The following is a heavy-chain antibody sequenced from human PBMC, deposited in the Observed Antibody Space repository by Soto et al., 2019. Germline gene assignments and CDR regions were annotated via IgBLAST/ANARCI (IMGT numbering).Heavy chain of an antibody. CDR2: IKQDGSEK. D-gene: IGHD2-21*02. CDR1: GFTFSSYW. Sequence: HPGGSLRLSCVASGFTFSSYWMSWVRQAPGKGLEWVANIKQDGSEKNYVDSVKDRFTISRDNAKNSLYLQMNSLRAEDTAVYYCARPPFQHIMVPTATPAIWGQGTMVTVSS. J-gene: IGHJ3*02. CDR3: ARPPFQHIMVPTATPAI. V-gene: IGHV3-7*01.